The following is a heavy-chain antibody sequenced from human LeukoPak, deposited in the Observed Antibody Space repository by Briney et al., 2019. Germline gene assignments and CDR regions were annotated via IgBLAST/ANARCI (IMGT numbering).Heavy chain of an antibody. J-gene: IGHJ5*02. CDR1: GYSFTNYW. CDR2: IYSSDSDI. CDR3: ARSVPPWLGDH. V-gene: IGHV5-51*01. D-gene: IGHD5-18*01. Sequence: GESLKISCKGSGYSFTNYWIGWVRQMPGKGLEWMGIIYSSDSDIRYSPSFQGQVTISADKSISTAYLQWRSLRSSDTAIYYCARSVPPWLGDHWGQGTLVTVSS.